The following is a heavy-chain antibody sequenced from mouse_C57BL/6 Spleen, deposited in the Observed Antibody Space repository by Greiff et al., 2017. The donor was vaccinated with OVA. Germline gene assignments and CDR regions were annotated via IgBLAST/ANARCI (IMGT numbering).Heavy chain of an antibody. Sequence: VQLQQSGAELVRPGASVTLSCKASGYTFTDYEMHWVKQTPVHGLAWIGAIDPETGGTAYNQKFKGKAILTADKSSSTAYMELRSLTSEDSAVYYCTRYGYEIDYWGQGTTLTVSS. CDR1: GYTFTDYE. CDR3: TRYGYEIDY. D-gene: IGHD1-2*01. CDR2: IDPETGGT. V-gene: IGHV1-15*01. J-gene: IGHJ2*01.